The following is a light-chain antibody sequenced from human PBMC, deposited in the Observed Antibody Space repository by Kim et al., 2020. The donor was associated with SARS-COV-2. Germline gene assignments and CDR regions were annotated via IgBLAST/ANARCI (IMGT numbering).Light chain of an antibody. CDR3: QQYNNWWT. Sequence: SVSPGDRATLSCRASQSISSNVAWYQQKPGQAPRLLISDASTRATGIPARFSGSGSGTEFTLTISSLQSEDFAVYYCQQYNNWWTFGQGTKVDIK. CDR2: DAS. J-gene: IGKJ1*01. V-gene: IGKV3-15*01. CDR1: QSISSN.